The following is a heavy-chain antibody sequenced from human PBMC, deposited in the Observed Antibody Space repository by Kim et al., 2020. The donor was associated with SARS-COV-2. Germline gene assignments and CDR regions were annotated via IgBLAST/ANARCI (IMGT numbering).Heavy chain of an antibody. CDR2: IKSKTDGGTT. CDR3: ATDYYDSSGYGTWY. J-gene: IGHJ4*02. Sequence: GGSLRLSCAASGFTFSNAWMSWVRQAPGKGLEWVGRIKSKTDGGTTDYAAPVKGSFTISRDDSKNTRYLQMNSLKTEDTAVYYCATDYYDSSGYGTWYWGQGTLVTVSS. V-gene: IGHV3-15*01. CDR1: GFTFSNAW. D-gene: IGHD3-22*01.